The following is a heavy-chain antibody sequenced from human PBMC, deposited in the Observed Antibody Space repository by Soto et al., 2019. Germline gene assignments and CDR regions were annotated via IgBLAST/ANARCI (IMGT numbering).Heavy chain of an antibody. CDR2: IKQDGSEQ. J-gene: IGHJ5*02. V-gene: IGHV3-7*01. Sequence: EVQLVESGGGLAPPGGSLRLSCAASGLTFSSYWMTWVRQAPGKGLEWVANIKQDGSEQYYVDSVKGRFTISRDNAKNSLYLQMNNLRVEDTAVYYCARGEAIGDDPWGHGTLVTVSS. CDR3: ARGEAIGDDP. D-gene: IGHD3-10*01. CDR1: GLTFSSYW.